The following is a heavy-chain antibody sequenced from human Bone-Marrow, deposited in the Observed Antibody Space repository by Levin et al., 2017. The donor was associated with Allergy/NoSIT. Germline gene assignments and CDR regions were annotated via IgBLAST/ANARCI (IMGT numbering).Heavy chain of an antibody. CDR2: ISYDGSEK. CDR3: ARPYYYDSNGYD. D-gene: IGHD3-22*01. V-gene: IGHV3-30*03. J-gene: IGHJ4*02. CDR1: GFPFRTYG. Sequence: SCAGSGFPFRTYGLHWVRQAPGKGLEWVAVISYDGSEKYYADSVKGRFTISRDNSKNTFYLQMNRLRVDDTAFYYCARPYYYDSNGYDWGKGALVTVSS.